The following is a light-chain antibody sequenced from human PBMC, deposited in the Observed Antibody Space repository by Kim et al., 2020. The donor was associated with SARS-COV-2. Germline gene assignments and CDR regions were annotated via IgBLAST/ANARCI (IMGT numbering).Light chain of an antibody. Sequence: DIQMTQSPSSLSASVGDRVTITCRASQTISNYLNWYQQKPGKAPKFLIYGASSLQSGVPSRFSGSGSGTDFTLTISSLQPEDFATYFCQQSHSSPATFGQGTKVDIK. CDR1: QTISNY. J-gene: IGKJ1*01. V-gene: IGKV1-39*01. CDR2: GAS. CDR3: QQSHSSPAT.